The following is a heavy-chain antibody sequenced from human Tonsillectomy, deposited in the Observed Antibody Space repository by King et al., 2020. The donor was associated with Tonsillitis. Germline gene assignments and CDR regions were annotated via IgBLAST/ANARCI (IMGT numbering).Heavy chain of an antibody. CDR3: FKARKLVYGYGMDV. V-gene: IGHV3-9*01. J-gene: IGHJ6*02. CDR1: GFTFHDYA. D-gene: IGHD3-10*01. Sequence: VQLVESGGGLVQPGRSLRLSCAASGFTFHDYAMHWVRQAPGKGLEWVSGISWDSVSIGYADSVKGRFTISRDNAKNSVYLQMNSLRAEDTALYYCFKARKLVYGYGMDVWGQGTTVTVSS. CDR2: ISWDSVSI.